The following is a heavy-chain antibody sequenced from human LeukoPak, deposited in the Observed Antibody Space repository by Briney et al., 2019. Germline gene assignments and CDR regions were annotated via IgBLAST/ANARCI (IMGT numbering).Heavy chain of an antibody. CDR1: GDTFSSYA. J-gene: IGHJ4*02. CDR2: IIPIYGKA. D-gene: IGHD3-16*01. V-gene: IGHV1-69*06. CDR3: GRNRMCGREVFGL. Sequence: GASVKVSCKASGDTFSSYAMRWVRQAPGQGLEWMGGIIPIYGKANYAQKFQGRVTITADKSTSTAYMERSSLRSEDTAVYYCGRNRMCGREVFGLWGQGTLVTVSS.